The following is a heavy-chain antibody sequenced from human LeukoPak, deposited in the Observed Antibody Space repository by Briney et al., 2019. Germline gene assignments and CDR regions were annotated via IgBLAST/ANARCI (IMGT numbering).Heavy chain of an antibody. V-gene: IGHV3-23*01. CDR3: ARDPNGDYVGAFDF. Sequence: GGSLRLSCVGSGFIFSNYASVWVRQAPGTGLEWVSAITSAGAAFYADSVRGRFIMSRDSSKNTLYLQMSSLRDEDTAIYYCARDPNGDYVGAFDFWGQGTMVTVSS. CDR1: GFIFSNYA. D-gene: IGHD4-17*01. J-gene: IGHJ3*01. CDR2: ITSAGAA.